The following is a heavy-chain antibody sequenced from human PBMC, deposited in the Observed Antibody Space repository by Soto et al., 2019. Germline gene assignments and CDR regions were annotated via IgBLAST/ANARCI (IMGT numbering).Heavy chain of an antibody. CDR2: INHSGST. CDR1: GGSFSGYY. J-gene: IGHJ4*02. D-gene: IGHD2-15*01. V-gene: IGHV4-34*01. Sequence: SETLSLTCAVYGGSFSGYYWSWIRQPPGKGLEWIGEINHSGSTNYNPSLKSRVTISVDTSKNQFSLKLSSVTAADTAVYYCAREREGYCSGGSCLSFDYWGQGTLVTVSS. CDR3: AREREGYCSGGSCLSFDY.